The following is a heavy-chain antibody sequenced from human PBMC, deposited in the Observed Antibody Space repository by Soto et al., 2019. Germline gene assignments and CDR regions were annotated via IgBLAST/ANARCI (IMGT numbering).Heavy chain of an antibody. CDR1: GFTFSSYA. J-gene: IGHJ6*02. Sequence: PGGSLRLSCAASGFTFSSYAMSWVRPAPGKGLEWVSAISGSGGSAYYADSVKGRFTISRDNSKNTLYLQMNSLRAEDTAVYYCAKGFGFDFWSGYFGDYYYYGMDVWGQGTTVTVSS. D-gene: IGHD3-3*01. CDR3: AKGFGFDFWSGYFGDYYYYGMDV. CDR2: ISGSGGSA. V-gene: IGHV3-23*01.